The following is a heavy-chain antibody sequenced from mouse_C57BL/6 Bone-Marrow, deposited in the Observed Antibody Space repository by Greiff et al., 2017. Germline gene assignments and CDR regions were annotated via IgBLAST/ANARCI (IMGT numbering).Heavy chain of an antibody. Sequence: VQLQQPGAELVKPGASVKLSCKASGYTFTSYWMHWVKQRPGQGLEWIGMIHPNSGSTNYNEKFKSKATLTVDKSSSPAYMQLSSLTSEDSAVYYCASPCYYDLDYWGQGTTLTVSS. CDR1: GYTFTSYW. CDR2: IHPNSGST. V-gene: IGHV1-64*01. D-gene: IGHD2-4*01. CDR3: ASPCYYDLDY. J-gene: IGHJ2*01.